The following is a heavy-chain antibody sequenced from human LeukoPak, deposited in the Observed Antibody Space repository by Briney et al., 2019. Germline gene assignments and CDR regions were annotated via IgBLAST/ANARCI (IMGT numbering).Heavy chain of an antibody. D-gene: IGHD2-15*01. CDR2: ISSSSSYI. CDR3: ARSYCSGGSCYLELDPDAFDI. Sequence: GGSLRLSCAASGFTFSSYSMNWVRQAPGKGLEWVSSISSSSSYIYYADSVKGRFTISRDNAKNSLYLQMNSLRAEDTAVYYCARSYCSGGSCYLELDPDAFDIWGQGTMVTVSS. V-gene: IGHV3-21*01. J-gene: IGHJ3*02. CDR1: GFTFSSYS.